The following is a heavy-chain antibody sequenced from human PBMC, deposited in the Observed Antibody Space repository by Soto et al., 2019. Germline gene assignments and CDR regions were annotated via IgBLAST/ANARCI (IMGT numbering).Heavy chain of an antibody. CDR2: INHSGST. CDR3: ARAAPLYCGGGSCYTGRHY. V-gene: IGHV4-34*01. Sequence: SETLSLTCAVYGGSFSGYYWSWIRQPPGKGLEWIGEINHSGSTNYNPSLKSRVTISVDTSKNQFSLKLSSVTAADTAVYYCARAAPLYCGGGSCYTGRHYWGQAILVTVSS. D-gene: IGHD2-15*01. J-gene: IGHJ4*02. CDR1: GGSFSGYY.